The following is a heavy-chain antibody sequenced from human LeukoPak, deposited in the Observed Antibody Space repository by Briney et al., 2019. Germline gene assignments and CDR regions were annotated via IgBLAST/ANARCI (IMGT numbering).Heavy chain of an antibody. CDR3: ARLLWFGEYSFDY. J-gene: IGHJ4*02. CDR2: IYYSGST. Sequence: SETLSLTCTVSGGSISSYYWSWIRQPPGKGLEWIGYIYYSGSTNYNPSLKSRVTISVDTSKNQFSLKLSSVTAADTAVYYCARLLWFGEYSFDYWGQGTLVTVSS. D-gene: IGHD3-10*01. CDR1: GGSISSYY. V-gene: IGHV4-59*01.